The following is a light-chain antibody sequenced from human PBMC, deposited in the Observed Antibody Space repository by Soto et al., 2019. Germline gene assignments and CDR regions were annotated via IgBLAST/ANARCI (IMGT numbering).Light chain of an antibody. CDR2: AAS. Sequence: DIQMTQSPSSLSASVGDRVIMTCRASQSISSYLNWYQHKPGKAPKLLIYAASGLQTGVPSRFSGRGSWTDFTLTITCLQPEDGATYYCQQSYSTPFTFGGGTKVAIK. CDR1: QSISSY. V-gene: IGKV1-39*01. J-gene: IGKJ4*01. CDR3: QQSYSTPFT.